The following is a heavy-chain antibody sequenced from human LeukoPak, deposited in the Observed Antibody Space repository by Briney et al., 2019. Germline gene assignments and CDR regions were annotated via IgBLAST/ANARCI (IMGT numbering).Heavy chain of an antibody. CDR1: GYTLTELS. CDR3: ARVPNYYYDSSGYYPLGLLGY. CDR2: FDPEDGET. V-gene: IGHV1-24*01. D-gene: IGHD3-22*01. J-gene: IGHJ4*02. Sequence: ASVKVSCKVSGYTLTELSMHWVRQAPGKGLEWMGGFDPEDGETIYAQKFQGRVTMTRDTSISTAYMELSRLRSDDTAVYYCARVPNYYYDSSGYYPLGLLGYWGQGTLVTVSS.